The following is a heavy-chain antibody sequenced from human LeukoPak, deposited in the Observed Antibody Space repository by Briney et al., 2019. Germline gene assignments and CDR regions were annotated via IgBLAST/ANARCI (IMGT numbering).Heavy chain of an antibody. CDR2: ISYDGSNK. Sequence: GGSLRLSCAASGFTFSRFTMHWVRQAPGKGLEWVAVISYDGSNKYYADSVKGRFTISRDNSKNTLYLQMNSLRAEDTAVYYCARGDWRPVDTMIVVPGGFDPWGQGTLVTVSS. J-gene: IGHJ5*02. CDR1: GFTFSRFT. V-gene: IGHV3-30-3*01. D-gene: IGHD3-22*01. CDR3: ARGDWRPVDTMIVVPGGFDP.